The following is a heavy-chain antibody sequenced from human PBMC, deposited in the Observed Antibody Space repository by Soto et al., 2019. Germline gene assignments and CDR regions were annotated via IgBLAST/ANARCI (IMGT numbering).Heavy chain of an antibody. D-gene: IGHD2-2*01. J-gene: IGHJ6*02. Sequence: PGESLKISCKGSGYSFTSYWIGWVRQMPGKGLEWMGIIYPGDSDTRYSPSFQGQVTISADKSISTAYLQWSSLKASDTAMYYCARATIVPHYYYGMDVWGQGTTVTVSS. CDR1: GYSFTSYW. CDR2: IYPGDSDT. CDR3: ARATIVPHYYYGMDV. V-gene: IGHV5-51*01.